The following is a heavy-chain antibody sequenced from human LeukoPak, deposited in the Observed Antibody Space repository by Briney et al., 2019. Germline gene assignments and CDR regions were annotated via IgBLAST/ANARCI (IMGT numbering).Heavy chain of an antibody. Sequence: PSETLSLTCTVSGVSVSSGSYYWSWIRQPPGKGLEWIGYIYYSGSTNYNPSLKSRVTISVDTSKNQFSLKLSSVTAADTVVYYCARDSCGGGSCYPGYWGQGTLVTVSS. J-gene: IGHJ4*02. CDR2: IYYSGST. V-gene: IGHV4-61*01. CDR1: GVSVSSGSYY. D-gene: IGHD2-15*01. CDR3: ARDSCGGGSCYPGY.